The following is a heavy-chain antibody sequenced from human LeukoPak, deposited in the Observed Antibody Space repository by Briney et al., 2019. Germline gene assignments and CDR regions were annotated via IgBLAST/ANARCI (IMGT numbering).Heavy chain of an antibody. V-gene: IGHV1-69*01. CDR3: ARDRGDGYNFEY. CDR2: IIPIFGTA. Sequence: SVKVSCKASGGTFSSYAISWVRQAPGQGLEWMGGIIPIFGTANYAQKFQGRVTITADESTSTAYMELSGLRSEDTAVYYCARDRGDGYNFEYWGQGTLVTVSS. D-gene: IGHD5-24*01. J-gene: IGHJ4*02. CDR1: GGTFSSYA.